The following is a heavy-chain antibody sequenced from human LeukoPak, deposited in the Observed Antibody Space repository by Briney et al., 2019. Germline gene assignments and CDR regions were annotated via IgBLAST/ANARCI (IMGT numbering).Heavy chain of an antibody. CDR2: IKPDGGET. J-gene: IGHJ4*02. CDR1: AFTFSSYW. CDR3: ARDYN. Sequence: PGGSLRLTCAASAFTFSSYWMDWVRQAPGKGLEWVANIKPDGGETYYVDSVKGRFTISRDNAKSSLYLQMNSLRAEDTAVYYCARDYNLGQGTLVTVSS. V-gene: IGHV3-7*01.